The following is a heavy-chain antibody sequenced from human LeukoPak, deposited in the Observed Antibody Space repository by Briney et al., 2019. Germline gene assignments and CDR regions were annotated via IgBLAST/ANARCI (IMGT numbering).Heavy chain of an antibody. Sequence: ASEKVSCKASGYTFTSYGISWVRQAPGQGLEWMGWISAYNGNTNYAQKLQGRVTMTTDTSTSTAYMELRSLRSDDTAVYYCARVSDYDFWSGYYEAHDYFDYWGQGTLVTVSS. CDR3: ARVSDYDFWSGYYEAHDYFDY. CDR1: GYTFTSYG. V-gene: IGHV1-18*01. D-gene: IGHD3-3*01. CDR2: ISAYNGNT. J-gene: IGHJ4*02.